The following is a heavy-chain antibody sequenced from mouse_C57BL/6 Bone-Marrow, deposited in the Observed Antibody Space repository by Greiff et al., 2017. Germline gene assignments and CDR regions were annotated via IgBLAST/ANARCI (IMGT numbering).Heavy chain of an antibody. V-gene: IGHV1-82*01. D-gene: IGHD1-1*01. CDR2: IYPGDGDT. J-gene: IGHJ1*03. CDR1: GYAFSSSW. CDR3: ARGYYGTDWYFDV. Sequence: QVQLQQSGPELVKPGASVKISCTASGYAFSSSWMTWVKQRPGKGLEWIGRIYPGDGDTNYNGKFKGKDTLTADKSSSTAYMQLSSLTSEDSAVYFCARGYYGTDWYFDVWGTGTTVTVSS.